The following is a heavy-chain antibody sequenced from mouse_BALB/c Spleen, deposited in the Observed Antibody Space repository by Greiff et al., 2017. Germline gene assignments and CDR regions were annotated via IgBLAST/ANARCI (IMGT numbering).Heavy chain of an antibody. V-gene: IGHV5-4*02. CDR1: GFTFSDYY. Sequence: EVMLVESGGGLVKPGGSLKLSCAASGFTFSDYYMYWVRQTPEKRLEWVATISDGGSYTYYPDSVKGRFTISRDNAKNNLYLQMSSLKSEDTAMYYCARRSYAMDYWGQGTSVTVSS. CDR2: ISDGGSYT. CDR3: ARRSYAMDY. J-gene: IGHJ4*01.